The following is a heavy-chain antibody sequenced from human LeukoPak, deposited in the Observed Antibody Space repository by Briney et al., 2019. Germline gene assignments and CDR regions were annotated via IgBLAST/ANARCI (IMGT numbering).Heavy chain of an antibody. CDR1: GFTFNDYA. CDR3: ARGGILTGYYRY. CDR2: IGWNSGSI. J-gene: IGHJ4*02. V-gene: IGHV3-9*01. Sequence: PGGSLRLSCAASGFTFNDYAMHWVRQAPGKGLEWVSGIGWNSGSIGYADSVKGRFTISRDNAKNSLYLQMNSLRAEDTAVYYCARGGILTGYYRYWGQGTLVTVSS. D-gene: IGHD3-9*01.